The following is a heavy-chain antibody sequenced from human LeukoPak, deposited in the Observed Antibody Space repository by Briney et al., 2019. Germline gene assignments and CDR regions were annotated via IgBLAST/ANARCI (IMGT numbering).Heavy chain of an antibody. V-gene: IGHV3-23*01. CDR1: GFTFSSYA. CDR3: AKRRSAAADHSLDY. D-gene: IGHD2-2*01. CDR2: ISGSGGST. J-gene: IGHJ4*02. Sequence: PGGSLRLSCAASGFTFSSYAMSWVRQAPGKGLEWVSAISGSGGSTYYADSVKGRFTISRGNSKNTLYLQMNSLRAEDTAVYYCAKRRSAAADHSLDYWGQGTLVTVSS.